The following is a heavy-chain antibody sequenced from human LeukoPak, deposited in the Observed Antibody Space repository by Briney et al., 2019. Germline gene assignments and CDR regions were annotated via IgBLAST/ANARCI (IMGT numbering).Heavy chain of an antibody. D-gene: IGHD4-17*01. CDR3: ARDPDNDGDYAGY. CDR2: INPKSGVT. V-gene: IGHV1-2*02. CDR1: VYTFTVSY. Sequence: ASVKVSSKASVYTFTVSYMHCVRQGPGQGPERMGWINPKSGVTNSVQKLQGRVTPTRETSISTGCMGLSRLRSHSTPLYYSARDPDNDGDYAGYWGEGTLVTVSS. J-gene: IGHJ4*02.